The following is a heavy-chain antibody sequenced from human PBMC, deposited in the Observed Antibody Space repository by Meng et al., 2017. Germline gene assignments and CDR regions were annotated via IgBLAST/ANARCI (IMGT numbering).Heavy chain of an antibody. Sequence: VQVGHSGAEGKKPGASVKVSCKPSGYNFPDYYIHWVRQAPGQGLEWMGRIDPKNGDTHYAQKFQGRVTMTGDTSISTAYMDLSGLRSDDTAVYYCARDEDISAAGKLFGDYWGQGTLVTVAS. J-gene: IGHJ4*02. CDR3: ARDEDISAAGKLFGDY. CDR1: GYNFPDYY. CDR2: IDPKNGDT. V-gene: IGHV1-2*06. D-gene: IGHD6-13*01.